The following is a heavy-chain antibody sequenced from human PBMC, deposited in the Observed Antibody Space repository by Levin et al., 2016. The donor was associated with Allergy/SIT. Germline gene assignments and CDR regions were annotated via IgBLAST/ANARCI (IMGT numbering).Heavy chain of an antibody. J-gene: IGHJ4*02. CDR3: ARMSAYSYYFDY. D-gene: IGHD2-21*01. CDR2: IDWDDDK. V-gene: IGHV2-70*01. Sequence: WIRQPPGKALEWLALIDWDDDKYYSTSLKTRLTISKDTSKNQVVLTMTNMDPVDTATYYCARMSAYSYYFDYWGQGTLVTVSS.